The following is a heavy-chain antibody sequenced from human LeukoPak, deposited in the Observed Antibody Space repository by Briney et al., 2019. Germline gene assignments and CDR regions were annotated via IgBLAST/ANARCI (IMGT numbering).Heavy chain of an antibody. CDR2: MNHSGST. D-gene: IGHD6-13*01. CDR1: GGSFSGYY. J-gene: IGHJ6*03. Sequence: PSETLSLTCAVYGGSFSGYYWSWTRQPPGKGLEWIGEMNHSGSTNYNPSLKSRVTISVDTSKNQFSLKLSSVTAADTAVYYCARYTTAADNPYYYYYMDVWGKGTTVTVSS. CDR3: ARYTTAADNPYYYYYMDV. V-gene: IGHV4-34*01.